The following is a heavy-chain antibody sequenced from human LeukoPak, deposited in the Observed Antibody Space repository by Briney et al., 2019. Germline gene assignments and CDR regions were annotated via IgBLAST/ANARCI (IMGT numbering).Heavy chain of an antibody. D-gene: IGHD6-13*01. Sequence: ASVKVSCKASGGTFSSYAISWVRQAPGQGLEWMGRIIPILGIANYAQKFQGRVTITADKSTSTAYMELSSLRSEDTAVYYCARDKGVAALLSGMDVWGQGTTVTVSS. CDR3: ARDKGVAALLSGMDV. V-gene: IGHV1-69*04. J-gene: IGHJ6*02. CDR2: IIPILGIA. CDR1: GGTFSSYA.